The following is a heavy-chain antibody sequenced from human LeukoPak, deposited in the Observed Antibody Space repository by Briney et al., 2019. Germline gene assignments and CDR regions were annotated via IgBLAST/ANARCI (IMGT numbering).Heavy chain of an antibody. CDR1: GGSINSPSYY. Sequence: SETLSLTCTVSGGSINSPSYYWSWIRQHPGKGLEWIGYIYYSGSTYYNPSLKSRVTISVDTSKNQFSLKLSSVTAADTAVYYCASMIVVVTTTDYYYYGMDVWGQGTTVTVSS. V-gene: IGHV4-31*03. D-gene: IGHD3-22*01. CDR3: ASMIVVVTTTDYYYYGMDV. J-gene: IGHJ6*02. CDR2: IYYSGST.